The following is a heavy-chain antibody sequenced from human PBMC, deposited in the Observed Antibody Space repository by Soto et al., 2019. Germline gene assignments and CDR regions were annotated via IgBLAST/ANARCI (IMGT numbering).Heavy chain of an antibody. Sequence: QVQLQESGPGLVKPSETLALTCTVSGGSMRSYYWNWIRQPAGEGLEWIGRIYARGSTKYNPSLESRFTMFVDVAQNQFSLRLTSVTAADTAVYYCAGIGEEIYYGIDVWGQGTTVTVSS. D-gene: IGHD3-3*01. V-gene: IGHV4-4*07. J-gene: IGHJ6*01. CDR1: GGSMRSYY. CDR3: AGIGEEIYYGIDV. CDR2: IYARGST.